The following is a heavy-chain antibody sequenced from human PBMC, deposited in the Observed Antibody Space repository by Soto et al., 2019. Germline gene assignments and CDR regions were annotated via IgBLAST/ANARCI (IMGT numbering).Heavy chain of an antibody. D-gene: IGHD3-3*02. Sequence: SETLSLTCPVPGGSINRYYWSWIRQPPGKGLEWIGFIYYSGSTNYNPSLKSRVTISVDTSENQFSLKLTSVTAADTAVYYCARSFNYYYHYIDDWGKGITVTVSS. V-gene: IGHV4-59*01. CDR1: GGSINRYY. CDR2: IYYSGST. J-gene: IGHJ6*03. CDR3: ARSFNYYYHYIDD.